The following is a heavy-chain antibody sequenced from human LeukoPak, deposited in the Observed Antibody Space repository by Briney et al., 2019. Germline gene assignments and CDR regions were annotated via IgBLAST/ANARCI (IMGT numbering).Heavy chain of an antibody. J-gene: IGHJ4*02. CDR2: ISYDGSNK. Sequence: GGSLRLSCAASGFTFSSYAVPWVRQAPGKGLEWVAVISYDGSNKYYADSVKGRFTISRDNSKNTLYLQMNSLRAEDTAVYYCARFPLLYSSSWYYFDYWGQGTLVTVSS. D-gene: IGHD6-13*01. CDR1: GFTFSSYA. V-gene: IGHV3-30-3*01. CDR3: ARFPLLYSSSWYYFDY.